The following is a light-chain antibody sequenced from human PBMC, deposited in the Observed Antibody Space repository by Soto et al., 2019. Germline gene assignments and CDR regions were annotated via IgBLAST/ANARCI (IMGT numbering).Light chain of an antibody. CDR2: EVS. CDR1: SSDVGGYNY. V-gene: IGLV2-14*01. Sequence: QLVLTQPASVSGSPGQSITISCTGTSSDVGGYNYVSWYQQHPGKAPKLMIYEVSNRPSGVSNRFSGSKSGNTASLTISGLQAEDEADYYCATWDDTLNGLFGGGTKLTVL. CDR3: ATWDDTLNGL. J-gene: IGLJ2*01.